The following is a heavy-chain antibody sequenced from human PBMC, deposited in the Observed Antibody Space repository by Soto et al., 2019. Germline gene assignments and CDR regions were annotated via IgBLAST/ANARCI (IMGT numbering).Heavy chain of an antibody. D-gene: IGHD2-15*01. V-gene: IGHV1-69*01. CDR3: ARVPHCSGGSCYSVYYYYGMDV. J-gene: IGHJ6*02. CDR1: GGTFSSYA. Sequence: QVQLVQSGAEVKKPGSSVKVSCKASGGTFSSYAISWVRQAPGQGLERMGGIIPIFGTANYAQKFQGRVTITADESTSTAYMELSSLRSEDTAVYYCARVPHCSGGSCYSVYYYYGMDVWGQGTTVTVSS. CDR2: IIPIFGTA.